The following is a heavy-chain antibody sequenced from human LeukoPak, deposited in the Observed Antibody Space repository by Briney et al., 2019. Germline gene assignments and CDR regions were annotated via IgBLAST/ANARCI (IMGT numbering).Heavy chain of an antibody. V-gene: IGHV4-61*02. Sequence: SQTLSLTCTVSGGSISSDSYYWTWIRQPAGKGLEWIGLIYTFGNTNYNPSLKSRVTISVDTFKNQFSLKLSSVTAADTAIYYCARGAPRWWFDPWGQGILVTVSS. D-gene: IGHD4-23*01. CDR2: IYTFGNT. CDR1: GGSISSDSYY. J-gene: IGHJ5*02. CDR3: ARGAPRWWFDP.